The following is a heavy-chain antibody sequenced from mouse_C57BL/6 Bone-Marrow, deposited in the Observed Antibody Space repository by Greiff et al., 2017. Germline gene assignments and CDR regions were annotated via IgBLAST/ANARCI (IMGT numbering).Heavy chain of an antibody. V-gene: IGHV5-15*04. CDR3: ARRRLLRWWYFDV. J-gene: IGHJ1*03. CDR1: GFTFSDYG. Sequence: DVHLVESGGGLVQPGGSLKLSCAASGFTFSDYGMAWVRQAPRKGPEWVAFISNLAYSIYYADTVTGRFTISRENAKNTLYLEMSSLRSEDTAMYYCARRRLLRWWYFDVWGTGTTVTVSS. CDR2: ISNLAYSI. D-gene: IGHD1-1*01.